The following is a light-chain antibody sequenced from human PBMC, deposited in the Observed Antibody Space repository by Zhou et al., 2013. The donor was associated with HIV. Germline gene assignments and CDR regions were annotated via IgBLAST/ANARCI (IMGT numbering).Light chain of an antibody. V-gene: IGKV3-20*01. J-gene: IGKJ4*01. CDR2: GAS. Sequence: EIVLTQSPGTLSLSPGERATLSCRASQSVSSSYLAWYQQKPGQAPRLLIYGASSRATGIPDRFSGSGSGTDFTLTISRLEPEDFAVYYCQQYNNWPLQAFGGGTKVEIK. CDR1: QSVSSSY. CDR3: QQYNNWPLQA.